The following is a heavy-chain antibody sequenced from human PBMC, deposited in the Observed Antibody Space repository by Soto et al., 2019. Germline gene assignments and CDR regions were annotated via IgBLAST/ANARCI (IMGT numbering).Heavy chain of an antibody. CDR3: ARDHLDKRRTKDYYYGMDV. Sequence: SETLSLTCTVSGYSITSGYYWCWIRQSPGKGLEWIGNIFYTGNTFYNPSLKSRVTISVDTSKNQFSLDLRSVTAADTAVYFCARDHLDKRRTKDYYYGMDVWGQGTTVTVSS. CDR2: IFYTGNT. V-gene: IGHV4-38-2*02. J-gene: IGHJ6*02. D-gene: IGHD2-8*01. CDR1: GYSITSGYY.